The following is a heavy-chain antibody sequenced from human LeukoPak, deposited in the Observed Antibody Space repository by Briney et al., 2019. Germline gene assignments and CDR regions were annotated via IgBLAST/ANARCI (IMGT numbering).Heavy chain of an antibody. J-gene: IGHJ5*02. V-gene: IGHV3-23*01. D-gene: IGHD3-22*01. Sequence: PGGSLRLSCAASGFTFSSYAMSWVRQAPGKGLEWDSAISGSGGSTYYADSVKGRFTISRDNSKNTLYLQMNSLRAEDTAVYYCAKAPVSSDYYDSSGYRWGQGTLVTVSS. CDR1: GFTFSSYA. CDR2: ISGSGGST. CDR3: AKAPVSSDYYDSSGYR.